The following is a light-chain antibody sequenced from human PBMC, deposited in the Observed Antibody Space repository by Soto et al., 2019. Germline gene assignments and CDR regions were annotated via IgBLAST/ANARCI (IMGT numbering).Light chain of an antibody. CDR1: SSNIGAGYD. Sequence: QSVLTQPPSVSGAPGQRVTISCTGTSSNIGAGYDVNWYQHLPGAAPKLLIYTNGNRPSGVPDRFSGSKSGTSASLAITGLLAEDEADYYCQSYDSGLSGSVFGGGTKLTVL. J-gene: IGLJ3*02. CDR3: QSYDSGLSGSV. V-gene: IGLV1-40*01. CDR2: TNG.